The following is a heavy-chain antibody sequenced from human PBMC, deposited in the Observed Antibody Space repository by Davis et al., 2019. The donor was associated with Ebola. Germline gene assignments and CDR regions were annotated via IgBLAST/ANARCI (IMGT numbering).Heavy chain of an antibody. CDR1: GFTFNNFA. CDR3: ARDPGVVAAAWGYSGSYSGFDY. J-gene: IGHJ4*02. D-gene: IGHD1-26*01. Sequence: GGSLRLSCGASGFTFNNFAMTWIRQAPGKGLEWVSSVSGSGGATYYADSVKGRFTISRDNSKNTLYLQMNSLRAEDTAVYYCARDPGVVAAAWGYSGSYSGFDYWGQGTLVTVSS. CDR2: VSGSGGAT. V-gene: IGHV3-23*01.